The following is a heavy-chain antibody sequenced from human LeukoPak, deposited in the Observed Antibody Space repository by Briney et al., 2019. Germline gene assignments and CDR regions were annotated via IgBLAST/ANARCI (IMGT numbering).Heavy chain of an antibody. Sequence: GGSLRLSCAASGFTFSSYGMHWVRQAPGKGLEWVAVIWYDGSNKYYADSVKGRFTISRDNSKNTLYLQMNSLRTEDTALYYCAKDTVYSLRYCSSTSCPLIDYWGQGTLVTVSS. CDR2: IWYDGSNK. CDR1: GFTFSSYG. J-gene: IGHJ4*02. V-gene: IGHV3-30*02. D-gene: IGHD2-2*01. CDR3: AKDTVYSLRYCSSTSCPLIDY.